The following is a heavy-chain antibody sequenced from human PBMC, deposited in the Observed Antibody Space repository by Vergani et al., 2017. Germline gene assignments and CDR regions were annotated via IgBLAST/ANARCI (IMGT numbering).Heavy chain of an antibody. CDR3: ARSRIYYGAGSPDY. CDR1: GASVNSYY. Sequence: QVKLQELGPGLVKPSETLSLTCTVSGASVNSYYWSWSRQPPGKGLEWMGYVSFRGDTLYDPSVKGRMTISLNTSSNQFSLYLTSVTAADTAVYYCARSRIYYGAGSPDYWGQGTLVTVSS. CDR2: VSFRGDT. J-gene: IGHJ4*02. D-gene: IGHD3-10*01. V-gene: IGHV4-59*02.